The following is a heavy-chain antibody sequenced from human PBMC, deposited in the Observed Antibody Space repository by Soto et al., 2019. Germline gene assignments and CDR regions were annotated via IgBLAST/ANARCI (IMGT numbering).Heavy chain of an antibody. Sequence: EVQLLESGGKLVQPGGSLTLSCAASGFTFSTYAMAWVRQAPGKGLEWVSGVSASGLNTDYADPVKGRFYISRDNSKNRGSLHMSSLRAEDTALYYCAKERPRRTSGYVFDYWGQGTPVTVSS. CDR3: AKERPRRTSGYVFDY. J-gene: IGHJ4*02. CDR1: GFTFSTYA. CDR2: VSASGLNT. V-gene: IGHV3-23*01. D-gene: IGHD5-18*01.